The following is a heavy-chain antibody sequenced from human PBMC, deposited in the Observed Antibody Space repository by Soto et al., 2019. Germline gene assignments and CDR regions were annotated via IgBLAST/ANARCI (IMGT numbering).Heavy chain of an antibody. J-gene: IGHJ4*02. D-gene: IGHD5-18*01. CDR2: ISDDGASI. V-gene: IGHV3-48*03. Sequence: EVQLVESGGALVQPGGSLRLSCEASGFSFSSFAMNWVRQDPGRGLEWVSYISDDGASIYYADSLKGRFTISRDNAKNSLSLQMNNLRAEDTAVYYCARENSVQAWLHHFDHWGLGTLVTVSS. CDR3: ARENSVQAWLHHFDH. CDR1: GFSFSSFA.